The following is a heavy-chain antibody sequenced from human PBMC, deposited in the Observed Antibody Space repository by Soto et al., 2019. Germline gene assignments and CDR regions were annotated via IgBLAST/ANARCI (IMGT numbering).Heavy chain of an antibody. CDR2: ISSSSSYT. D-gene: IGHD3-10*01. Sequence: KPGGSLRLSCAASGFTFSDYYMSWIRQAPGKGLEWVSYISSSSSYTNYADSVKGRFTISRDNAKNSLYLQMNSLRAEDTAVYYCARERATMVRGVRAPYGMDVWGQGTTVTVSS. CDR1: GFTFSDYY. CDR3: ARERATMVRGVRAPYGMDV. V-gene: IGHV3-11*06. J-gene: IGHJ6*02.